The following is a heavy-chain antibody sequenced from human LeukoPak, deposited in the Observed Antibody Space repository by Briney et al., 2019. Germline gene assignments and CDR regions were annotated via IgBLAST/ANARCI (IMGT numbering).Heavy chain of an antibody. J-gene: IGHJ4*02. CDR3: VRDSNYHPDC. CDR1: GFTFKDYW. V-gene: IGHV3-74*01. Sequence: GGSLRLSCAASGFTFKDYWMHWVRQAPGKGLVWVARIISDGSSASYADSVKGRFTMSRDNAKNTLYLQMNSLRAKDTAVCYCVRDSNYHPDCWGQGTLVTVSS. CDR2: IISDGSSA. D-gene: IGHD4-11*01.